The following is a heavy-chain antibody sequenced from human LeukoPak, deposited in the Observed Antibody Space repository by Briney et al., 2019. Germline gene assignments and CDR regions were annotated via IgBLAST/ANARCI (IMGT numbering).Heavy chain of an antibody. V-gene: IGHV3-48*01. D-gene: IGHD3-9*01. CDR1: GFTFSSYS. Sequence: GGSLRLSCAASGFTFSSYSMNWVRQAPGKGLEWVSYISSSSSTIYYADSVKGRFTISRDNAKNSLYLQMNSLRAEDTAVYYCARDRYYDILTGYCPLDYWGQGTLVTVSS. CDR3: ARDRYYDILTGYCPLDY. CDR2: ISSSSSTI. J-gene: IGHJ4*02.